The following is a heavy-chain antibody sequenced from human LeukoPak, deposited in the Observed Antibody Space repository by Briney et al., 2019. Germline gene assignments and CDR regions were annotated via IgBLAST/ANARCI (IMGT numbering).Heavy chain of an antibody. CDR1: GFSFSSYA. CDR3: AKGSTSRIAAAGTGYFQH. V-gene: IGHV3-23*01. J-gene: IGHJ1*01. Sequence: PGGSLRLSCAASGFSFSSYAMSWVRQAPGKGLDWVSAISYSGGSTYYADSVKGRFTISRDNSKNTLYLQMSSLRAEDTAVYYCAKGSTSRIAAAGTGYFQHWGQGTLVTVSS. CDR2: ISYSGGST. D-gene: IGHD6-13*01.